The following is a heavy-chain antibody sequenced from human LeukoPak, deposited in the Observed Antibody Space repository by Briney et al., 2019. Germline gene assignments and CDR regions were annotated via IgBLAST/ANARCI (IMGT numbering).Heavy chain of an antibody. V-gene: IGHV3-11*01. CDR3: ATLHFYAMGV. CDR1: GLTFGHQY. J-gene: IGHJ6*02. CDR2: VSGDGRRT. Sequence: GGSLRLSCAASGLTFGHQYMTWIRQTPGKGLEWVSFVSGDGRRTFYPDSVKGRFTISMDNTKNSLYLQVNSLRAEDTAMYYCATLHFYAMGVWGQGTTVTVSS.